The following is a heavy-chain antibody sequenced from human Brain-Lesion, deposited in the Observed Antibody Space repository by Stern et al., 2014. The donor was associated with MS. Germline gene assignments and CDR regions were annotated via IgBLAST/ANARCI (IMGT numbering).Heavy chain of an antibody. J-gene: IGHJ5*02. Sequence: QVQLVESGPEVKKPGSSVQVSCKASGGTFGTYPINWLRQAPGQGLERMGRIIPIFGSPNYAQKFQGRVTITADRSTTTVYMKLSSLKSDDAAVYYCAKDGPALVTNWFDPWGRGTLVTVSS. CDR2: IIPIFGSP. CDR3: AKDGPALVTNWFDP. CDR1: GGTFGTYP. V-gene: IGHV1-69*06. D-gene: IGHD5-18*01.